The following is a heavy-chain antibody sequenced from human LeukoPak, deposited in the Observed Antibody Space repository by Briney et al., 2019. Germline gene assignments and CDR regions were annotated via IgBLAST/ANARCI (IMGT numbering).Heavy chain of an antibody. D-gene: IGHD2-2*01. Sequence: GASVKVSCKTSGGTFNNSAISWVRQAPGQGLEWMGWISAYNGNTNCAQKLQGRVTMTTDTSTSTAYMELRSLRSDDTAVYYCARDPPYCSSTSCYLDYWGQGTLVTVSS. J-gene: IGHJ4*02. CDR2: ISAYNGNT. CDR3: ARDPPYCSSTSCYLDY. CDR1: GGTFNNSA. V-gene: IGHV1-18*04.